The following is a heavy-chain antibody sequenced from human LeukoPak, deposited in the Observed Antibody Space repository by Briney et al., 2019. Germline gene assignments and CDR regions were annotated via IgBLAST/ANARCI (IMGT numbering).Heavy chain of an antibody. Sequence: PGGSLRLSWAASGFTFSNYWMSWVRQAQGKGLEWVANIKQDGNEKLYGDSVEGRCTIARDNAKNSLYLQMNSLRAEDTAVYYWARAHCSSTSCYIGAFYDYFDYWGQGTLVTVSS. CDR2: IKQDGNEK. D-gene: IGHD2-2*02. CDR3: ARAHCSSTSCYIGAFYDYFDY. J-gene: IGHJ4*02. V-gene: IGHV3-7*01. CDR1: GFTFSNYW.